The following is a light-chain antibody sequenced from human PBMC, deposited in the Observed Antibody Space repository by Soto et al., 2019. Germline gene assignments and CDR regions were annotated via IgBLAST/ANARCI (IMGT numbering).Light chain of an antibody. CDR2: GNS. J-gene: IGLJ2*01. Sequence: QSVLTQPPSVSGAPGQRVTISCTGSSSNIGAGYDVHWYQQLPGTAPKLLIYGNSNRPSGVPDRFSGSKSGTSASLAITGLQAEYEADYYCQSYDSSGVVFGGGTKLTVL. CDR1: SSNIGAGYD. V-gene: IGLV1-40*01. CDR3: QSYDSSGVV.